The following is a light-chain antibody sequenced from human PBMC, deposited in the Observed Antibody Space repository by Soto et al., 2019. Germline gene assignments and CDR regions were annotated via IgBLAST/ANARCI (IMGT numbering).Light chain of an antibody. V-gene: IGLV2-14*03. CDR2: DVS. Sequence: QSALTQPASVSGSPGQSITISCTGTSSDVGAYDYVSWYQQHPGKAPKLIIYDVSNRPSGVSNRFSGSKSGNTASLTISGLQAEDEANYYCNSYTGSSPLYVFGTGTKLTVL. J-gene: IGLJ1*01. CDR1: SSDVGAYDY. CDR3: NSYTGSSPLYV.